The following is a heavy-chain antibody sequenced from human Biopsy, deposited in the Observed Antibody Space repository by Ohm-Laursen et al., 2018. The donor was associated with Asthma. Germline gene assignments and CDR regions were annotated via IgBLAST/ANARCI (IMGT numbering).Heavy chain of an antibody. J-gene: IGHJ3*02. CDR3: AKERYYDFWSGYPI. V-gene: IGHV3-30*18. D-gene: IGHD3-3*01. CDR1: GFSFNSYG. CDR2: MSFDGRQT. Sequence: SLRLSCTASGFSFNSYGMHWVRQAPGKGLEWVAVMSFDGRQTYYADSVKGRFTISRDNSKNTLYLQMNSLRAEDTAVYYYAKERYYDFWSGYPIWGQGTMVTVSS.